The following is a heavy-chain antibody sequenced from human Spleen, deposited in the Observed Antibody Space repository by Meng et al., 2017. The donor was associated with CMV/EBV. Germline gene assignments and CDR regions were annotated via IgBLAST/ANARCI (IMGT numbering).Heavy chain of an antibody. V-gene: IGHV4-39*07. Sequence: SETLSLTCTVSGGSISSSSYYWGWIRQTPGKGLEWIGSSYYSGSTYYNPSLKSRDTISVDTSKNQCSPKLSSVTAADTALYYCARDCIPSYDAGGFDIWGQGTMVTVSS. CDR3: ARDCIPSYDAGGFDI. CDR1: GGSISSSSYY. J-gene: IGHJ3*02. CDR2: SYYSGST. D-gene: IGHD3-3*01.